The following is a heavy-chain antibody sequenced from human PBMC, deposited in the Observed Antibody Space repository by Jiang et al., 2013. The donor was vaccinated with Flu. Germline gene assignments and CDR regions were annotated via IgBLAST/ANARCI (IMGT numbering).Heavy chain of an antibody. J-gene: IGHJ3*02. CDR2: IYPGDSDT. CDR1: GYSFTSYW. CDR3: ASASYYYGSGSYFEAFDI. D-gene: IGHD3-10*01. V-gene: IGHV5-51*03. Sequence: GAEVKKPGESLKISCKGSGYSFTSYWIGWVRQMPGKGLEWMGIIYPGDSDTRYSPSFQGQVTISADKSISTAYLQWSSLKASDTAMYYCASASYYYGSGSYFEAFDIWGQGTMVTVSS.